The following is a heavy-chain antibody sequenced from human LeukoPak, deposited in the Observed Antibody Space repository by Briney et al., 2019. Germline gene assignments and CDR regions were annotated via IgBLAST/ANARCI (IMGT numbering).Heavy chain of an antibody. CDR3: ARDRVDYYDSSGRTINDY. D-gene: IGHD3-22*01. CDR1: GGSISSYY. CDR2: IYYSGST. J-gene: IGHJ4*02. Sequence: SETLSLTCTVSGGSISSYYWSWIRQPPGKGLEWIGYIYYSGSTNYNPSLKSRVTISVDTSKNQFSLKLSSVTAADTAVYYCARDRVDYYDSSGRTINDYWGQGTLVTVSS. V-gene: IGHV4-59*12.